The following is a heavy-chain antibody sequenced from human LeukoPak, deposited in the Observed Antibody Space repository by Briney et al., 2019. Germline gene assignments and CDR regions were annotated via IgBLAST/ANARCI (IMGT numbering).Heavy chain of an antibody. CDR1: GGSISSGGYY. J-gene: IGHJ5*02. D-gene: IGHD2-2*01. V-gene: IGHV4-31*03. CDR3: ARDRPLGYCSSTSCPPGLDP. Sequence: SQTLSLTCTVSGGSISSGGYYWSWIRQHPGKGLEWIGYIYYSGSTNYNPSLKSRVTISVDKSKNQFSLKLSSVTAADTAVYYCARDRPLGYCSSTSCPPGLDPWGQGTLVTVSS. CDR2: IYYSGST.